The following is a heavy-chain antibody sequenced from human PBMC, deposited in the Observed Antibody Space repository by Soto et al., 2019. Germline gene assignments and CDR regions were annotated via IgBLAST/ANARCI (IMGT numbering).Heavy chain of an antibody. J-gene: IGHJ4*02. D-gene: IGHD2-15*01. V-gene: IGHV1-8*01. Sequence: QVQLVQSGAEVKKPGASVKVSCKASGYTFTSYDINWVRQATGQGLEWMGWMNPNSGNTGYAQKFQGRVTMTRDTCISTDYMELSSLRSEATAVYYCARPQYCSGGSCYGLYDYWGQGTLVPVSS. CDR1: GYTFTSYD. CDR2: MNPNSGNT. CDR3: ARPQYCSGGSCYGLYDY.